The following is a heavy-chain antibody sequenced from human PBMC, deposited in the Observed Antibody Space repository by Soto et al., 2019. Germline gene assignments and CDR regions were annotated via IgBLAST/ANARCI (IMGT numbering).Heavy chain of an antibody. V-gene: IGHV4-61*01. J-gene: IGHJ5*02. CDR3: ARVPGP. CDR2: LYYSGST. Sequence: PSETLSLTCTVSGGLVNTDNYYWTWILQPPGKRLEWIGPLYYSGSTNYNPSLKSRVTISVGRSKNQFSLKLSSVTAADTAVYYCARVPGPWGQGTLVTVSS. CDR1: GGLVNTDNYY.